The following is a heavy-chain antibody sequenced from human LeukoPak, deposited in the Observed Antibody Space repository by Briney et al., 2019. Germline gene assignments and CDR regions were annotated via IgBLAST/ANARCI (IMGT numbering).Heavy chain of an antibody. J-gene: IGHJ4*02. CDR3: AKRGVVIRVILVGFHKEAYYFDS. V-gene: IGHV3-23*01. D-gene: IGHD3-10*01. Sequence: GSLRLSCAVSGITLSNYGVSWVRQAPGEGLEWVAGIRDSGGRAHYADSLKGRVTISRDNPKNTIYLQMNSLRSQDTAVYFCAKRGVVIRVILVGFHKEAYYFDSWGQGALVTVSS. CDR1: GITLSNYG. CDR2: IRDSGGRA.